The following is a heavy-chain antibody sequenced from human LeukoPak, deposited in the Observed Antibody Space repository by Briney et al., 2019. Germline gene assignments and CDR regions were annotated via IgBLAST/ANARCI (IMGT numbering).Heavy chain of an antibody. CDR3: ATETIGRHYDY. CDR1: GFTFSSCG. V-gene: IGHV3-21*01. J-gene: IGHJ4*02. Sequence: PGGSLRLSCAASGFTFSSCGFNWVRQAPGKGLEWVSSICPTGTDRYYADSVRGRFTISRDNAKNSMYLQMDSLRDEDTAVYYCATETIGRHYDYWGQGTLLTVS. CDR2: ICPTGTDR. D-gene: IGHD1-14*01.